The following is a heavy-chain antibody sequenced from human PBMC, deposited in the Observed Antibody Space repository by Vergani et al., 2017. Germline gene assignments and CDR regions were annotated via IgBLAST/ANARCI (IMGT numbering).Heavy chain of an antibody. CDR1: GGSFNTYY. V-gene: IGHV4-59*13. Sequence: QVQLEESGPGLVKPSETLSLTCTVSGGSFNTYYWSWIRQSPGKGLEWIGYIYSTGSTNYNPSLNSRVTMSVDTSKNQFSLKLRSVTAADTAVYYCAGRGSGHSQWLNSWGQGTLVTVSS. J-gene: IGHJ4*02. CDR2: IYSTGST. CDR3: AGRGSGHSQWLNS. D-gene: IGHD4-23*01.